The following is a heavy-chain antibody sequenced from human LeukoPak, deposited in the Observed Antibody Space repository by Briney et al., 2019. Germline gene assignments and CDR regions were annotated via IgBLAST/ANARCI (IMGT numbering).Heavy chain of an antibody. V-gene: IGHV3-33*08. J-gene: IGHJ6*03. Sequence: PGGSLRLSCAASGFTFSSYGMHWVRQAPGKGLEWVAVIWYGGSNKYYADSVKGRFTISRDNSKNTLYLQMNSLRAEDTAVYYCAADSSSGPYYYYMDVWGKGTTVTVSS. CDR3: AADSSSGPYYYYMDV. D-gene: IGHD6-6*01. CDR1: GFTFSSYG. CDR2: IWYGGSNK.